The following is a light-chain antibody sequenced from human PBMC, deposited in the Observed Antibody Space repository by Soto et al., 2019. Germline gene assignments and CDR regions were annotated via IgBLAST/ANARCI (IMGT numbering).Light chain of an antibody. CDR2: AAS. J-gene: IGKJ2*01. CDR1: QSISTY. CDR3: QQSST. V-gene: IGKV1-39*01. Sequence: DIQMTQSPSSLSASVGDRVTITCRASQSISTYLNWYQQKPGKAPKLLIYAASSLQFGVPSRFSGSGSGTDFTLTISSLQPEDFATYYCQQSSTFGQGTKLEIK.